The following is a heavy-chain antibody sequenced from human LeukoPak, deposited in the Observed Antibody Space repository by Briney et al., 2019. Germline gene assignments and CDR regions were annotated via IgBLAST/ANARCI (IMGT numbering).Heavy chain of an antibody. CDR2: ISSSSSYI. CDR1: GFTVSSYS. J-gene: IGHJ4*02. V-gene: IGHV3-21*01. Sequence: GGSLRLSCAASGFTVSSYSMNWVRQAPGKGLEWVSSISSSSSYIYYADSVKGRFTIPRDNAKNSLYLQMNSLRAEDTAVYYCAPAIGVLSGIDYWGQGTLVTVSS. CDR3: APAIGVLSGIDY. D-gene: IGHD3-10*01.